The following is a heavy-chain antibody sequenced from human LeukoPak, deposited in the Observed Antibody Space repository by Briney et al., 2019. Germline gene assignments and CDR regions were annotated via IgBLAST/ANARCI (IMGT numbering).Heavy chain of an antibody. CDR2: IFHSGST. D-gene: IGHD2-15*01. CDR1: GASISSGGYS. CDR3: ATGTGYCSGGSCYDY. J-gene: IGHJ4*02. Sequence: SQTLSLTCAVSGASISSGGYSWSWIRQPPGKGLEWIGYIFHSGSTYYNPSLKSRVTILVDRSKNQFSLKLSSVTAADTAVYYCATGTGYCSGGSCYDYWGQGTLVTVSS. V-gene: IGHV4-30-2*01.